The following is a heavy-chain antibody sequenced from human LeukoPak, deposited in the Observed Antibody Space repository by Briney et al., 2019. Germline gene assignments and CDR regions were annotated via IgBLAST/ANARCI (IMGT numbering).Heavy chain of an antibody. CDR3: ARHAPHSGSYFLARPYYYYGMDV. D-gene: IGHD1-26*01. Sequence: SETLSLTCTVSGGSISSYYWSWIRQPPGKGLEWIGYIYYSGSTNYNPSLKSRVTISVDTSKNQFSLKLSSVTAADTAVYYCARHAPHSGSYFLARPYYYYGMDVWGQGTTVTVSS. CDR1: GGSISSYY. J-gene: IGHJ6*02. V-gene: IGHV4-59*08. CDR2: IYYSGST.